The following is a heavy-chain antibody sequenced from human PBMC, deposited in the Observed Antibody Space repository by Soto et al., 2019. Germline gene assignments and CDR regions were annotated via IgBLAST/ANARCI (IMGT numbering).Heavy chain of an antibody. CDR3: ARLGYTSGYFGI. CDR2: IYPGDSER. Sequence: PGESLKISCKTSGYSFTTYWIAGVRQMPGKGLEWMGIIYPGDSERRYSPSFQGQVTISADKSISTAYLQWSGLEASDTAMYYCARLGYTSGYFGIWGQGTMVTVSS. J-gene: IGHJ3*02. V-gene: IGHV5-51*01. D-gene: IGHD6-19*01. CDR1: GYSFTTYW.